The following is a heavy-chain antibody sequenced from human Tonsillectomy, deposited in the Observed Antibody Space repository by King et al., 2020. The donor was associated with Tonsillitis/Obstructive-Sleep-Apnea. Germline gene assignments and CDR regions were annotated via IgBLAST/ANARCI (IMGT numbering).Heavy chain of an antibody. CDR3: ATAHGDSTYYDFWRGYPPTRWFDP. J-gene: IGHJ5*02. V-gene: IGHV3-48*02. CDR2: ISSSSSTI. Sequence: QLVQSGGGLVQPGGSLRLSCAASGFTFSSYSMNWVRQAPGKGLEWVSYISSSSSTIYYADSVKGRFTISRDNAKNSLYLQMNSLGDGDTAVYYCATAHGDSTYYDFWRGYPPTRWFDPWGQGTLVTVSS. D-gene: IGHD3-3*01. CDR1: GFTFSSYS.